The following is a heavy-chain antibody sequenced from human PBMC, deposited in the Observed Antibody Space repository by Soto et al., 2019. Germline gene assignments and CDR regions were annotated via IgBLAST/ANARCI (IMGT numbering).Heavy chain of an antibody. CDR3: ARHVATTVTDFDY. Sequence: SETLSLTCTVSGGSISSSSYYWGWIRQPPGKGLEWIGSIYYSGSTYYNPSLKSRVTISVDTSKNQFSLKLSSVTAADPAVYYCARHVATTVTDFDYWGQGTLVTVSS. J-gene: IGHJ4*02. D-gene: IGHD4-17*01. V-gene: IGHV4-39*01. CDR1: GGSISSSSYY. CDR2: IYYSGST.